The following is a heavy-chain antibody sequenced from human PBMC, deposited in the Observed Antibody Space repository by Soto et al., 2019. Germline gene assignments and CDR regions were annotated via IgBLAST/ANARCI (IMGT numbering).Heavy chain of an antibody. CDR2: IYATGTT. CDR3: VRDGTKTLRDWFDP. V-gene: IGHV4-4*07. CDR1: GASISGYY. J-gene: IGHJ5*02. Sequence: ETLSLTCTVSGASISGYYWSWIRKSAGKGLEWIGRIYATGTTDYNPSLKSRVMMSVDTSKKQFSLKLRSVTAADTAVYYCVRDGTKTLRDWFDPWGQGISVTV. D-gene: IGHD1-1*01.